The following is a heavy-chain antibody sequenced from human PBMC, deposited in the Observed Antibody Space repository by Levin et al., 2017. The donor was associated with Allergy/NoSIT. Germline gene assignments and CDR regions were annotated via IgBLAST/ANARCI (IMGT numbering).Heavy chain of an antibody. J-gene: IGHJ5*02. CDR1: GGSFSGYY. CDR2: INHSGST. D-gene: IGHD3-10*01. V-gene: IGHV4-34*01. Sequence: SQTLSLTCAVYGGSFSGYYWSWIRQPPGKGLEWIGEINHSGSTNYNPSLKSRVTISVDTSKNQFSLKLSSVTAADTAVYYCAGGGHYGIWFDPWGQGTLVTVSS. CDR3: AGGGHYGIWFDP.